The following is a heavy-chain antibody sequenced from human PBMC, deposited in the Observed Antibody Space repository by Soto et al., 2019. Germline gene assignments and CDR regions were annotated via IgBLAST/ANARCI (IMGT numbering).Heavy chain of an antibody. CDR2: IKSKTDGGTT. J-gene: IGHJ6*02. V-gene: IGHV3-15*01. CDR3: TNSDYGDYGFLYYCGMDV. Sequence: EVQLVESGGGLVKPGGSLRLSCAASGFTFSNAWMSWVRQAPGKGLEWVGRIKSKTDGGTTDYAAPVKGRFTISRDDSKNTLCLQMNSLKTEDTAVYYCTNSDYGDYGFLYYCGMDVWGQGTTVTVSS. CDR1: GFTFSNAW. D-gene: IGHD4-17*01.